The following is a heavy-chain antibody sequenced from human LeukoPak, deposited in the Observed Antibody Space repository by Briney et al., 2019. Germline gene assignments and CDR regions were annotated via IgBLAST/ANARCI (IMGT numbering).Heavy chain of an antibody. CDR2: IYYSGST. J-gene: IGHJ4*02. CDR3: ARSRPPLWFGELSLAFDY. Sequence: SETLSLTCTVSGGSISSYYWSWIRQPPGKGLEWIGYIYYSGSTNYNPSLKSRVTISVDTSKNQFSLKLSSVTAADTAVYYCARSRPPLWFGELSLAFDYWGQGTLVTVSS. D-gene: IGHD3-10*01. V-gene: IGHV4-59*08. CDR1: GGSISSYY.